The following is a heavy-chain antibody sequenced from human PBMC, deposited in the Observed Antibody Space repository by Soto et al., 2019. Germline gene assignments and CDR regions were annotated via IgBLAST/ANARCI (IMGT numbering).Heavy chain of an antibody. J-gene: IGHJ4*02. CDR3: ARQIYDSSGYYYAY. Sequence: TLSLDCTVAGGCISSESYYLGWIRQPPGQGLEWLGTIYSLGNTYYNPSLKSRVTISVDKSKSQLFLKLSSVTAPDTAVYYCARQIYDSSGYYYAYWGQGTLVTVSS. D-gene: IGHD3-22*01. CDR2: IYSLGNT. CDR1: GGCISSESYY. V-gene: IGHV4-39*01.